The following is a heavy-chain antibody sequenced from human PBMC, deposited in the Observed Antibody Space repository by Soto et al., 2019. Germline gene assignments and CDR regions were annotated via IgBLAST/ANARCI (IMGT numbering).Heavy chain of an antibody. D-gene: IGHD2-15*01. CDR2: ISSSSSSI. CDR3: ARPRYCSGGTCYFDY. J-gene: IGHJ4*02. CDR1: GFTFSSYS. V-gene: IGHV3-48*01. Sequence: VQLVESGGGLVQPGGSLRLSCAASGFTFSSYSMNWVRQAPGKGLEWVSYISSSSSSIYYADSVKGRFSISRDNAKNSLYLQMNSLRAEDTAVYYCARPRYCSGGTCYFDYWGQGTLVTVSS.